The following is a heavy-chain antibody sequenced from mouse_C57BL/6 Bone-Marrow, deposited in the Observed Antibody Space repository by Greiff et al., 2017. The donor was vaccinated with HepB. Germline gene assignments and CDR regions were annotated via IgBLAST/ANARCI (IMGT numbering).Heavy chain of an antibody. Sequence: EVMLVESGGGLVQPGGSLKLSCAASGFTFSDYYMYWVRQTPEKRLEWVAYISNGGGSTYYPDTVKGRFTISRDNAKNTLYLQMSRLKSEDTAMYYCARCGGYDSGDYAMDYWGQGTSVTVSS. J-gene: IGHJ4*01. V-gene: IGHV5-12*01. CDR3: ARCGGYDSGDYAMDY. D-gene: IGHD2-2*01. CDR1: GFTFSDYY. CDR2: ISNGGGST.